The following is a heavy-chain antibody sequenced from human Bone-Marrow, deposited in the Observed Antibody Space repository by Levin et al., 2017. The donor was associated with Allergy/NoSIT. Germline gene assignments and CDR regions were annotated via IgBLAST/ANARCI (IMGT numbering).Heavy chain of an antibody. V-gene: IGHV3-72*01. CDR3: AKDLPYTGGFDV. CDR2: SKDKGNAYTT. D-gene: IGHD1-26*01. Sequence: PGESLKISCAASGFSCSDYSMDWVRQAPGKGLEWVGRSKDKGNAYTTEFAASVEGRFTISRGDSQNSLYLQMNSLKTEDTAVYYCAKDLPYTGGFDVWGQGTMVTVSS. J-gene: IGHJ3*01. CDR1: GFSCSDYS.